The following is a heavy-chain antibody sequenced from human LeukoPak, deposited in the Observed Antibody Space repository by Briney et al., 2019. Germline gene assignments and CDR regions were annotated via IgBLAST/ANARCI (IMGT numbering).Heavy chain of an antibody. CDR1: GFTFSSYA. J-gene: IGHJ4*02. CDR3: AKEGEQQLSMWGDFDY. Sequence: GGSLRLSCAASGFTFSSYAMSWVRQAPGKGLEWVSAISGSGGSTYYADSVKGRFTISRDNSKNTLYLQMNSLRAEDTAVYYCAKEGEQQLSMWGDFDYWGQGTLVTVSS. D-gene: IGHD6-13*01. V-gene: IGHV3-23*01. CDR2: ISGSGGST.